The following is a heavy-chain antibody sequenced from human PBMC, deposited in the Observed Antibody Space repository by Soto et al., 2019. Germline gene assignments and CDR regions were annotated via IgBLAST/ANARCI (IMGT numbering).Heavy chain of an antibody. J-gene: IGHJ3*02. CDR2: ISGSGGST. D-gene: IGHD3-10*01. Sequence: GGSLRLSCAASGFTFSSYAMSWVRQSPGKGLEWVSAISGSGGSTYYADSVKGRFTISRDNSKNTLYLQMNSLRAEDTAVYYCAKDFGGERAFDIWGQGTMVTVSS. CDR1: GFTFSSYA. V-gene: IGHV3-23*01. CDR3: AKDFGGERAFDI.